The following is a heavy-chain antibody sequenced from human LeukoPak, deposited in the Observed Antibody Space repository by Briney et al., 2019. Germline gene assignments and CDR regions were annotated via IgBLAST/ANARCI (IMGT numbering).Heavy chain of an antibody. CDR3: ANDIPTGDYVFDS. D-gene: IGHD4-17*01. CDR1: VSTFGDLS. J-gene: IGHJ4*02. V-gene: IGHV3-43*02. Sequence: RGGSLRPPGLPSVSTFGDLSMQWVRQPPGRVRDWLSLITGEGDITYHADSVKSRFTISRDNNENSLYLQMNSLRTEDTALYYCANDIPTGDYVFDSWGQGTLVIVS. CDR2: ITGEGDIT.